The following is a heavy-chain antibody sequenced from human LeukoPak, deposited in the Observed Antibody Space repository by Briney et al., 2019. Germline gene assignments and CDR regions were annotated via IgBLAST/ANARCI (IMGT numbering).Heavy chain of an antibody. V-gene: IGHV3-23*01. Sequence: PGGSLRLSCAASGFTFSSYAMSWVRQAPGKGLEWVSAISGSGGSTYYADSVKGRFTISRDNSKNTLYLQMNSLRAEGTAVYYCAIPPYSSGWYYFDYWGQGTLVTVSS. CDR2: ISGSGGST. CDR3: AIPPYSSGWYYFDY. J-gene: IGHJ4*02. D-gene: IGHD6-19*01. CDR1: GFTFSSYA.